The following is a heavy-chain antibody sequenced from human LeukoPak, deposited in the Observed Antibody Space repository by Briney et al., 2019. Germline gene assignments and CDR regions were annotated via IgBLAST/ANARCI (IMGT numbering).Heavy chain of an antibody. Sequence: ASVKVSCKASGYTFTSYGISWVRQAPGQGLEWLACMQPYSGNTDFAQKFQGRLTMTRNSSTNTVYMEVSRLTSEDTAVYYCARGSSEGDSSSWYDYWGQGTLVTVSS. V-gene: IGHV1-8*02. J-gene: IGHJ4*02. CDR2: MQPYSGNT. CDR1: GYTFTSYG. D-gene: IGHD6-13*01. CDR3: ARGSSEGDSSSWYDY.